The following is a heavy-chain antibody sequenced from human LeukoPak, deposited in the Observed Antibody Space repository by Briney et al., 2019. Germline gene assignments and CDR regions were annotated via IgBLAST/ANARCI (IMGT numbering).Heavy chain of an antibody. CDR3: ARDPYDSSSYYYSYFDY. CDR2: ISAYNGNT. CDR1: GYTFTSYG. D-gene: IGHD3-22*01. Sequence: ASVKVSCKASGYTFTSYGISWVRQAPGQGLEWMGWISAYNGNTNYAQKFQGRVTITADKSTSTAYMELSSLRSEDTAVYYCARDPYDSSSYYYSYFDYWGQGTLVTVSS. V-gene: IGHV1-18*01. J-gene: IGHJ4*02.